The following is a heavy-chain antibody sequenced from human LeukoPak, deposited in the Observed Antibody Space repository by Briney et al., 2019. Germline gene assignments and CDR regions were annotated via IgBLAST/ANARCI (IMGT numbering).Heavy chain of an antibody. CDR1: GFTFRSYA. J-gene: IGHJ4*02. CDR2: ISGSGATT. Sequence: GGSLRLSCAASGFTFRSYAMSWVRQAPGKGLEWVSTISGSGATTYSAGSVKGRFTISRDNSKDTLYLQMNTLRAEDTATYYCAKAMTGYELDCWGQGTLVTVSS. CDR3: AKAMTGYELDC. D-gene: IGHD3-9*01. V-gene: IGHV3-23*01.